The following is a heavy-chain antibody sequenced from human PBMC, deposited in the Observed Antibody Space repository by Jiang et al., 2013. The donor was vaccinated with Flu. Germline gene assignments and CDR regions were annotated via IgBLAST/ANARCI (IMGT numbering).Heavy chain of an antibody. CDR2: TYYRSKWYN. V-gene: IGHV6-1*01. Sequence: QTLSLTCAISGDSVSSNSAAWNWIRQSPSRGLEWLGRTYYRSKWYNGYAVSVKSRIIINPDTSKNHFSLQLNSVTPEDTAVYYCARSDGHFDYWGREPWSPSPQ. CDR1: GDSVSSNSAA. CDR3: ARSDGHFDY. D-gene: IGHD5-24*01. J-gene: IGHJ4*02.